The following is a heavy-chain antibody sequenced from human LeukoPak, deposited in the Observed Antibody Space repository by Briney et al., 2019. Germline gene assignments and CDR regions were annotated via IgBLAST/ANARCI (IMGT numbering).Heavy chain of an antibody. CDR2: ISGNNDNP. CDR1: AYPFSNFG. Sequence: GASVKVPYKASAYPFSNFGSCWERQAPGQGLEWMGWISGNNDNPNYGQKFQGRFTVTSDTSTRTAYMELKRLRSDDTAVYYCARDGTSTVDYWGQRALVTVSS. V-gene: IGHV1-18*01. CDR3: ARDGTSTVDY. D-gene: IGHD1-26*01. J-gene: IGHJ4*02.